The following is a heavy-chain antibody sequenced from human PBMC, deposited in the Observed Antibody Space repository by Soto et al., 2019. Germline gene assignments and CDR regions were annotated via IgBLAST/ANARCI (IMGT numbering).Heavy chain of an antibody. CDR2: IKSTIDGGTT. Sequence: GGSLRLSCAASGFPFPNAWMNWIRQAPGKGLEWVGRIKSTIDGGTTDYAEPVKGRFAISRDDSNNMVYLQMNSLKIEDTAVYYCTTDSYSTIIIVRFDYWGHGTLVTVSS. CDR1: GFPFPNAW. V-gene: IGHV3-15*07. CDR3: TTDSYSTIIIVRFDY. D-gene: IGHD3-22*01. J-gene: IGHJ4*01.